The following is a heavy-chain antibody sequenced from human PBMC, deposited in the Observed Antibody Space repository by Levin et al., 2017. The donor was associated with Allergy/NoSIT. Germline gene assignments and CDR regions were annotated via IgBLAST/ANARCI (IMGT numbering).Heavy chain of an antibody. CDR3: AKAHTTNWFTNALDV. V-gene: IGHV3-30*18. CDR1: GFTFSTYG. J-gene: IGHJ3*01. Sequence: GGSLRLSCAASGFTFSTYGIHWVRQAPGKGLEWVAVISNDGSDKYYADSVKDRFTISRDNFKNTLYLQVDGLRDEDTAVYYCAKAHTTNWFTNALDVWGQGTMVTVSS. CDR2: ISNDGSDK. D-gene: IGHD3-10*01.